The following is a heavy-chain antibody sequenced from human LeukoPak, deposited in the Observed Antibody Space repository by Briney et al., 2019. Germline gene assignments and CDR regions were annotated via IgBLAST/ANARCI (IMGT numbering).Heavy chain of an antibody. Sequence: ASVKVSCRASGYTFTDYAMHWVRQAPGERLEWMGWINTGKGNTKYSQKFQGRVTITMDTSASTAYMELSSLRSEDTAVYYCARDHVVGLAPFDPWGQGTLVTVSS. CDR1: GYTFTDYA. CDR3: ARDHVVGLAPFDP. J-gene: IGHJ5*02. D-gene: IGHD2-15*01. CDR2: INTGKGNT. V-gene: IGHV1-3*04.